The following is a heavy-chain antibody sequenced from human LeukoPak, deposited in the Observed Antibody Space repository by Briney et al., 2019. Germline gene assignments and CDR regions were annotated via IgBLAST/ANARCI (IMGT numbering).Heavy chain of an antibody. D-gene: IGHD3-9*01. CDR3: ARDLRVAGDFDWLLYERYYYNGMDV. J-gene: IGHJ6*04. Sequence: GGSLRLSCAASGFTFSSYWMSWVRQAPGKGLEWVANIKQDGSEKYYVDSVKGRFTISRDNAKNSLYLQMNSLRAEDTAVYYCARDLRVAGDFDWLLYERYYYNGMDVWGKGTTVTVSS. V-gene: IGHV3-7*03. CDR2: IKQDGSEK. CDR1: GFTFSSYW.